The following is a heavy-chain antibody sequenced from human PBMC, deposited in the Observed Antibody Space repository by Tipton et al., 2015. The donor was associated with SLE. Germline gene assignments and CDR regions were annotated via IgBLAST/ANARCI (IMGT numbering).Heavy chain of an antibody. CDR2: IRHDGNAK. V-gene: IGHV3-30*02. Sequence: SLRLSCAASGITFSSHGMHWVRQAPGKGLEWVAYIRHDGNAKNYADSVKGRFTISRDNSKNTMSLQMNSLRAEDTAIYYCAKDRDILVAHFDYWGQGTPVTVSS. CDR3: AKDRDILVAHFDY. D-gene: IGHD2-21*01. J-gene: IGHJ4*02. CDR1: GITFSSHG.